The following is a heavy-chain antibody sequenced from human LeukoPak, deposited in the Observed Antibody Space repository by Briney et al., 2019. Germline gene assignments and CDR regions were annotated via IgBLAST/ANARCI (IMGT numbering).Heavy chain of an antibody. J-gene: IGHJ3*02. CDR1: GYSFTSYW. V-gene: IGHV5-51*01. CDR2: IYPGDSDT. Sequence: GESLKISCKGSGYSFTSYWIGWVRQMPGKGLEWMGIIYPGDSDTRYSPSFQGQVTISAGKSISTAYLQWSSLKASDTAMYYCASPPGYYDSSGFSDAFDIWGQGTIVTVSS. CDR3: ASPPGYYDSSGFSDAFDI. D-gene: IGHD3-22*01.